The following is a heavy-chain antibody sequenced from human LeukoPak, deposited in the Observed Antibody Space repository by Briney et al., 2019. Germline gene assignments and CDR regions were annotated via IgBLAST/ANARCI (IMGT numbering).Heavy chain of an antibody. Sequence: PSETLSLTCTVSGGSISSYYWSWIRQPPGKGLEWIGYIYYSGSTNYNPSLKSRVTISVDTSKNQFSLKLSSVTAADTAVYYCARGPGPDIVVVPAAIFDYWGQGTLVTVSS. CDR2: IYYSGST. D-gene: IGHD2-2*02. V-gene: IGHV4-59*12. CDR1: GGSISSYY. J-gene: IGHJ4*02. CDR3: ARGPGPDIVVVPAAIFDY.